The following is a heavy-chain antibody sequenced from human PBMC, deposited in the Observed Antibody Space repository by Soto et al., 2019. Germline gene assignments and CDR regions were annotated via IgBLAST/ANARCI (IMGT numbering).Heavy chain of an antibody. CDR1: GFPFSSYG. Sequence: PGGSLSLSCTASGFPFSSYGMHWVRTAQGKGLEWVAVIWYDGSNKYYADSVKGRFTISRDNSKDTLYLQMNSLRAEDTAVYYCAREVYYGSGSYYYYGMDVWGQGTTVTVSS. CDR3: AREVYYGSGSYYYYGMDV. V-gene: IGHV3-33*01. J-gene: IGHJ6*02. D-gene: IGHD3-10*01. CDR2: IWYDGSNK.